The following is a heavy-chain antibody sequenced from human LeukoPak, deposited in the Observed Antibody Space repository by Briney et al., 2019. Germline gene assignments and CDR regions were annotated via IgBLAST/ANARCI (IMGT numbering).Heavy chain of an antibody. CDR1: GGTFSSYA. D-gene: IGHD4-17*01. CDR3: ASRPLTPTVTTDY. V-gene: IGHV1-69*13. Sequence: ASVTVSCKASGGTFSSYAISWVRQAPGQGLEWMGGIIPIFGTANYAQKFQGRVTITADESTSTAYMELSSLRSEDTAVYYCASRPLTPTVTTDYWGQGTLVTVSS. J-gene: IGHJ4*02. CDR2: IIPIFGTA.